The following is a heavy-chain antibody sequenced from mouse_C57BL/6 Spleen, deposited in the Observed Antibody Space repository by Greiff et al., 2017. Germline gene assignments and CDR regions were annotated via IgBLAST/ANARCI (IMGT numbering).Heavy chain of an antibody. CDR2: ISYDGSN. CDR1: GYSITSGYY. CDR3: ARGGTTVVAPWVDY. D-gene: IGHD1-1*01. Sequence: EVKLVESGPGLVKPSQSLSLTCSVTGYSITSGYYWNWIRQFPGNKLEWMGYISYDGSNNYNPSLKNRISITRDTSKNQFFLKLNSVTTEDTATYYCARGGTTVVAPWVDYWGQGTSVTVSS. J-gene: IGHJ4*01. V-gene: IGHV3-6*01.